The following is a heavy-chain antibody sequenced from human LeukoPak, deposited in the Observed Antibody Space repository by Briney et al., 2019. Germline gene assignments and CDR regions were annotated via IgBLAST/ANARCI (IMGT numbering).Heavy chain of an antibody. V-gene: IGHV1-2*02. CDR2: INLNSGGT. D-gene: IGHD3-22*01. CDR1: GYTFTGYY. J-gene: IGHJ4*02. Sequence: ASVKVSCKASGYTFTGYYMHWVRQAPGQGLEWMGWINLNSGGTNYAQKFQGRVTMTRDTSNSTAYMELSRLRSDDTAVYYCASVTHYYDSRGGYYFDYWGQGTLVTVSS. CDR3: ASVTHYYDSRGGYYFDY.